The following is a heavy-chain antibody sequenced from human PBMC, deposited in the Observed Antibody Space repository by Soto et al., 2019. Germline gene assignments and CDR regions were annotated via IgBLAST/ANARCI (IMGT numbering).Heavy chain of an antibody. CDR2: ETYRSRWSN. D-gene: IGHD2-15*01. V-gene: IGHV6-1*01. Sequence: SQTLSLTCGISGDSFFSDGVVWNWIRHSPSRGLEWLGRETYRSRWSNDYAASLKGRITVNTDTSKNQFSLNLNSVTPEDTAVYYCARGKYSGFDVWCHGTMGTFSS. J-gene: IGHJ3*01. CDR3: ARGKYSGFDV. CDR1: GDSFFSDGVV.